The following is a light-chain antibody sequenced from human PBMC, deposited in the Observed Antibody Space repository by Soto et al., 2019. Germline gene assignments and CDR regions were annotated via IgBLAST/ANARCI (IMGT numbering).Light chain of an antibody. CDR1: QSLLHSNGYNY. Sequence: DIVMTQSPLSLPVTPGEPASISCRSSQSLLHSNGYNYLDWYLQKPGQSPQLLIYLGSNRSSGVTDRFSGSGSATDFTLKISRVEAEDVGIYYCMQPLQTPRTFGQGTKVEIK. V-gene: IGKV2-28*01. CDR2: LGS. CDR3: MQPLQTPRT. J-gene: IGKJ1*01.